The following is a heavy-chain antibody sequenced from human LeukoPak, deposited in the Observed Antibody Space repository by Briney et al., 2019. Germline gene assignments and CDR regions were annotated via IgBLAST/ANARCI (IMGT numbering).Heavy chain of an antibody. CDR3: ARLGASLTRHWFDP. V-gene: IGHV4-34*01. Sequence: SETLSLTCAVDGGTFSGYYWSWIRQPPGKGLEWIGEINHSGSTNYNPSLKSRVTISVDTSKNQFSLKLSSVTAADTAVYYCARLGASLTRHWFDPWGQGTLVTVSS. CDR2: INHSGST. J-gene: IGHJ5*02. CDR1: GGTFSGYY. D-gene: IGHD1-26*01.